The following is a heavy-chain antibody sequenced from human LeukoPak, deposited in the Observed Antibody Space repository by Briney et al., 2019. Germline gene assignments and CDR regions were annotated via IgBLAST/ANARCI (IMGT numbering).Heavy chain of an antibody. CDR1: GGSISNYY. J-gene: IGHJ4*02. D-gene: IGHD4-23*01. CDR3: ARVGYYGGNSYYFDY. V-gene: IGHV4-59*01. Sequence: PSETLSLTCTVSGGSISNYYWSWIRRPPGKGLEWIGYIYYSGSTNYNPSLKSRVTISVDTSKNQFSLKLSSVTAADTAVYYCARVGYYGGNSYYFDYWGQGTLVTVSS. CDR2: IYYSGST.